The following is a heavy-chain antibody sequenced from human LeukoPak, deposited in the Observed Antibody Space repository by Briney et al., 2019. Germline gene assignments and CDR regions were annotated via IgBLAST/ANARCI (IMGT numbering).Heavy chain of an antibody. Sequence: GGSLRLSCAASGFTFSNAWMSWVRQAPGKGLEWVSVIYSGGSTYYADSVKGRFTISRDNSKNTLCLQMNSLRAEDTAVYYCARDAGLVDAFDIWGQGTMVTVSS. CDR1: GFTFSNAW. CDR3: ARDAGLVDAFDI. D-gene: IGHD6-6*01. CDR2: IYSGGST. V-gene: IGHV3-66*01. J-gene: IGHJ3*02.